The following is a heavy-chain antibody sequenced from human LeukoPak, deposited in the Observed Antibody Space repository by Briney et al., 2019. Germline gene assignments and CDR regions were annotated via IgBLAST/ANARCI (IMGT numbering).Heavy chain of an antibody. CDR3: ANRGQQLYDY. J-gene: IGHJ4*02. D-gene: IGHD6-13*01. V-gene: IGHV1-18*01. Sequence: SVKVSCKISDSTFSSDGFTWVRQAPGKGLEWMGWINTHNGNKNYAQKFQGRVTMTTDTSTNTAYMDLRSLTSDDTATYYCANRGQQLYDYWGQGTLVTVCS. CDR2: INTHNGNK. CDR1: DSTFSSDG.